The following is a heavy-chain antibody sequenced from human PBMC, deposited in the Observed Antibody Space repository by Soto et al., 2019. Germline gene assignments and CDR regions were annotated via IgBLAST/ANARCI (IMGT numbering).Heavy chain of an antibody. D-gene: IGHD6-13*01. J-gene: IGHJ5*02. CDR1: GGSISSGGYY. V-gene: IGHV4-31*03. CDR2: IYYSGST. CDR3: ARAPFSSIAAAGRENWFDP. Sequence: SETLSLTFTVSGGSISSGGYYWSWIRQHPGKGLEWIGYIYYSGSTYYNPSLKSRVTMSVDTSKNQFSLKVTSVTVADTAVYYCARAPFSSIAAAGRENWFDPWGQGTLVTVSS.